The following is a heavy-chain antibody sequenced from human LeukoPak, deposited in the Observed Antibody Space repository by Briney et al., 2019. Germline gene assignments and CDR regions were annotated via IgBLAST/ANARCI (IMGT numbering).Heavy chain of an antibody. CDR2: ISSSGSTI. D-gene: IGHD1-7*01. J-gene: IGHJ6*02. CDR1: GFTFSDYY. V-gene: IGHV3-11*01. Sequence: GGSLRLSCAASGFTFSDYYMSWIRQAPGKGLEWVSYISSSGSTIYYADSVKGRFTISRDNAKNSLYLQMNSLRAEDTAVYYCASRGITGTTTPRYYYYGMDVWGQGTTVTVSS. CDR3: ASRGITGTTTPRYYYYGMDV.